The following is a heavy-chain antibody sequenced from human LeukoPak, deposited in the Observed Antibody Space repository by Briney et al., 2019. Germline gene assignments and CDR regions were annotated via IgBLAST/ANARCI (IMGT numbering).Heavy chain of an antibody. Sequence: GESLKISCKGSGYNFAKYWIGWVRQMPGKGLEWMGIIYPGDSVTRYSPSFQGQVTISADKSISTAYLQWSSLKASDTAMYYCARVLDYGDYEGGFDYWGQGTLVTVSS. V-gene: IGHV5-51*01. D-gene: IGHD4-17*01. J-gene: IGHJ4*02. CDR3: ARVLDYGDYEGGFDY. CDR1: GYNFAKYW. CDR2: IYPGDSVT.